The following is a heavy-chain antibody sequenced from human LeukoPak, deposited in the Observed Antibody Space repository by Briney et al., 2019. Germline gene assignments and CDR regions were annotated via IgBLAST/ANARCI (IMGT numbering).Heavy chain of an antibody. J-gene: IGHJ4*02. CDR2: VSVDGRHE. D-gene: IGHD4-17*01. CDR1: GYTFSRYA. CDR3: AKDNGDHAIDY. Sequence: HPGGSLRLSCAASGYTFSRYAMHWVRQAPGKGLEWVAFVSVDGRHEDYGGSVEGRFSISRDSSKNTLYLQMNSLRAEDTAVYYCAKDNGDHAIDYWGRGTMVTVSS. V-gene: IGHV3-30*18.